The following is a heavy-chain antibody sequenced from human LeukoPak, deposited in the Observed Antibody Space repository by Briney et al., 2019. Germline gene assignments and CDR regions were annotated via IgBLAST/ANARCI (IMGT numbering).Heavy chain of an antibody. CDR3: ARGGGLDV. V-gene: IGHV3-7*03. J-gene: IGHJ6*02. CDR1: GFTFSSYW. D-gene: IGHD3-16*01. CDR2: MNHNGNVN. Sequence: GGSLRLSCAASGFTFSSYWMNWARQAPGKGLEWVTSMNHNGNVNYYVDSVKGRFTISRDNAKNSLYLQMSNLRAEDTAVYFCARGGGLDVWGQGATVTVSS.